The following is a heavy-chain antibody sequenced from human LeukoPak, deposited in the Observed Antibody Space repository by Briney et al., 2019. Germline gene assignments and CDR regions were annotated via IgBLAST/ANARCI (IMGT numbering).Heavy chain of an antibody. CDR1: GFTFSSYS. CDR3: ARADDYGDYAG. J-gene: IGHJ4*02. V-gene: IGHV3-48*01. D-gene: IGHD4-17*01. CDR2: ISSSSSTI. Sequence: PGGSLRLSCAASGFTFSSYSMNWVHQAPGKGLEWVSYISSSSSTIYYADSVKGRFTISRDNAKNSLYLQMNSLRAEDTAVYYCARADDYGDYAGWGQGTLVTVSS.